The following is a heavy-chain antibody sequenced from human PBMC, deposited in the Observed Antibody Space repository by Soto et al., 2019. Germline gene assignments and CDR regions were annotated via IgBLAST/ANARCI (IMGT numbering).Heavy chain of an antibody. CDR1: GGSISSSSYY. D-gene: IGHD3-3*01. V-gene: IGHV4-39*01. Sequence: SETLSLTCTVSGGSISSSSYYWGWIRQPPGKGLEWIGSIHYSGSTYYNPSLKSRVTISADTSKNQFSLKLSSVTAADTAVYYCANGAECLSPLDYWGQGTLVTVSS. CDR2: IHYSGST. J-gene: IGHJ4*02. CDR3: ANGAECLSPLDY.